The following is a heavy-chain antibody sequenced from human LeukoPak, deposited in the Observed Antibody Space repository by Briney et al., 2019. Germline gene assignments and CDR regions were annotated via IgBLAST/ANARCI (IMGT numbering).Heavy chain of an antibody. D-gene: IGHD4-17*01. J-gene: IGHJ4*02. Sequence: LSLTCAVSGGSLSTTSWWVWLRQPPGKGLEWVAAISDDGSKEYYAESVKGRFTISRGNSKNTLYLQVNSLRAEDTAVFYCGVTRTQRGGDFDYWGQGTLVSVSS. CDR1: GGSLSTTS. CDR2: ISDDGSKE. V-gene: IGHV3-30*03. CDR3: GVTRTQRGGDFDY.